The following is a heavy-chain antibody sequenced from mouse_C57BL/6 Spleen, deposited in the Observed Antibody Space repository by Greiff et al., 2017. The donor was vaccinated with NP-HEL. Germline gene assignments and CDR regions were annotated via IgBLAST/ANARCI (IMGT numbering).Heavy chain of an antibody. CDR1: GYTFTSYW. V-gene: IGHV1-72*01. CDR3: ARSGYYGSSYVDFDY. CDR2: IDPNSGGT. D-gene: IGHD1-1*01. Sequence: QVQLQQPGAELVKPGASVKLSCKASGYTFTSYWMHWVKQRPGRGLEGIGRIDPNSGGTKYNEKFKSKATLTVDKPSSTAYMQLSSLTSEDSAVYYCARSGYYGSSYVDFDYWGQGTTLTVSS. J-gene: IGHJ2*01.